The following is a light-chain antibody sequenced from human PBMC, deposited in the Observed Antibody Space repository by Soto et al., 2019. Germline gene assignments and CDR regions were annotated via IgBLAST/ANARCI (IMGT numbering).Light chain of an antibody. CDR3: QQYYNTFPT. Sequence: DIVMTQSPASLAVSLGERATINCKSSETILYTPNNNNYLAWFQKKPGQPPRLLIYWASTRQSGVPDRFSGSGSGTEFTLTISSLRAEDVAVYYCQQYYNTFPTFGQGTKVEIK. CDR1: ETILYTPNNNNY. V-gene: IGKV4-1*01. J-gene: IGKJ1*01. CDR2: WAS.